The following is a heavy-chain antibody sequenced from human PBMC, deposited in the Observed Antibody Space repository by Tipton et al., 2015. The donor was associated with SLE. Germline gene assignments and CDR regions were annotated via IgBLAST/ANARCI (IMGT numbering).Heavy chain of an antibody. CDR2: IYSGGST. CDR1: GGSISGYY. CDR3: ARGPQLGTWDAFDI. Sequence: LSLTCTVSGGSISGYYWSWIRQPPGKGLEWVSVIYSGGSTYYADSVKGRFTISRHNSKNTLYLQMNSLRAGDTAVYYCARGPQLGTWDAFDIWGQGTMVTVSS. V-gene: IGHV3-53*04. D-gene: IGHD3-16*01. J-gene: IGHJ3*02.